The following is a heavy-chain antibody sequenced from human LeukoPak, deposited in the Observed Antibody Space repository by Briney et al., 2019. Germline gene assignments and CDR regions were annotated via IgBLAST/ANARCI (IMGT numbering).Heavy chain of an antibody. CDR2: INPSGGST. Sequence: ASVKVSCKASGYIFTSYYMHWVRQAPGQGLEWMGIINPSGGSTSYAQKFQGRVTMTRDMSTSTAYMELRSLRSDDTAVYYCARYAAAGSFAFDIWGQGTMVTVSS. D-gene: IGHD6-13*01. V-gene: IGHV1-46*01. CDR3: ARYAAAGSFAFDI. J-gene: IGHJ3*02. CDR1: GYIFTSYY.